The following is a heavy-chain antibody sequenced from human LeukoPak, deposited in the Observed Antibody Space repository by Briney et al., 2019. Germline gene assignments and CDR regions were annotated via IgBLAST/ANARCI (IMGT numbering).Heavy chain of an antibody. CDR2: IYWADDK. V-gene: IGHV2-5*02. CDR1: GFSVSTSGVG. CDR3: ALNTGYSPGAFDI. J-gene: IGHJ3*02. Sequence: SGPTLVKATQTLTLTCSFSGFSVSTSGVGVGWIRQPPGKALEWLALIYWADDKSYSPSLKSRITITKDTSKNQVVLTMTNMDPEDTATYLCALNTGYSPGAFDIWGQGALVTVSS. D-gene: IGHD3-9*01.